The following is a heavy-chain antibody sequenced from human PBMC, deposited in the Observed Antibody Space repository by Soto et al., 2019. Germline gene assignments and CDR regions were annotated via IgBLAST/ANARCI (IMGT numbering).Heavy chain of an antibody. Sequence: GASVKVSCKASGYTFTSYGISWVRQAPGQGLEWMGWISAYNGNTNYAQKLQGRVTMTTDTSTSTAYMELMSLRSDDTAVYYCARYSARLDEDNWFDPWGQGTLVTVSS. CDR1: GYTFTSYG. CDR2: ISAYNGNT. J-gene: IGHJ5*02. V-gene: IGHV1-18*01. CDR3: ARYSARLDEDNWFDP. D-gene: IGHD6-6*01.